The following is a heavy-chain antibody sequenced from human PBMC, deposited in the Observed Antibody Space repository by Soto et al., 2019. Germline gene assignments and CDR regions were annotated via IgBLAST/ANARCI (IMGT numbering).Heavy chain of an antibody. Sequence: SETLSLTCTVSGGSISSYYWSWIRQTPGKGLQYIGYIYYSGSANYNPSLKSRVTISDDTSTNQIFLTLTSVTAADTAVYYRARTLQDYGMDVWGQGTTVTVSS. V-gene: IGHV4-59*08. CDR3: ARTLQDYGMDV. CDR2: IYYSGSA. CDR1: GGSISSYY. J-gene: IGHJ6*02.